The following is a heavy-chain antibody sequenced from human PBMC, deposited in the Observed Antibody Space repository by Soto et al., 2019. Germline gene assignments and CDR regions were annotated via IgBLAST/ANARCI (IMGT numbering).Heavy chain of an antibody. CDR2: ITSSGSNT. CDR1: GFTFSGYG. CDR3: AKEQGRVAAALDY. Sequence: EVQLLESGGDLVQRGGSLRLSCAASGFTFSGYGMSWVRQAPGKGLEWVSSITSSGSNTYYVDSVKGRFTISRDNSKNTLYLQMHSLTVEDTAVYYCAKEQGRVAAALDYWGQGTLVTVSS. J-gene: IGHJ4*02. V-gene: IGHV3-23*01. D-gene: IGHD6-13*01.